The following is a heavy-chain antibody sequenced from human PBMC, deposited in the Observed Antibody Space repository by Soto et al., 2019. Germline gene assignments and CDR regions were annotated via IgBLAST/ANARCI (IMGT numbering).Heavy chain of an antibody. V-gene: IGHV1-2*02. CDR3: ARDLGGYYTPLDY. J-gene: IGHJ4*02. CDR1: GYTFTGYY. D-gene: IGHD3-3*01. Sequence: QVPLVQSGAEVKKPGASVKVSCKASGYTFTGYYMHWVRQAPGQGLEWMGWINPNSGGTNYAQKFQGRVTMTRDTSISTAYMELSRLRSDDTAAYYCARDLGGYYTPLDYWGQGTLVTVSS. CDR2: INPNSGGT.